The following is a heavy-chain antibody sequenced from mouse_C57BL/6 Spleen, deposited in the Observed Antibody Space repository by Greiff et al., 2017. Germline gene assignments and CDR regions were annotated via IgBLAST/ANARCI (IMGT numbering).Heavy chain of an antibody. V-gene: IGHV5-9*01. CDR1: GFTFSSYT. D-gene: IGHD1-1*01. CDR2: ISGGGGNT. Sequence: EVMLVESGGGLVKPGGSLKLSCAASGFTFSSYTMSWVRQTPEKRLEWVATISGGGGNTYYPDSVKGRFTISRENAKNTLYLQMSSLRSEDTALYYCASHYYGSSLAWFAYWGQGTLVTVSA. CDR3: ASHYYGSSLAWFAY. J-gene: IGHJ3*01.